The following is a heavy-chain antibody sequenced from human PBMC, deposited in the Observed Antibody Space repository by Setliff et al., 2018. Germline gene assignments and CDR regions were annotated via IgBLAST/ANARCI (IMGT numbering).Heavy chain of an antibody. J-gene: IGHJ4*02. Sequence: PSETLSLTCAVYGGSFSTYYWIGIRQPPGKGLEWIGEINHSGSTNYNPSLKSRVTITVDTSKNKFSLKLSSVTAADTALYYCTVYNTGSSKDHYWGQGTPVTVSS. V-gene: IGHV4-34*01. D-gene: IGHD2-8*02. CDR3: TVYNTGSSKDHY. CDR1: GGSFSTYY. CDR2: INHSGST.